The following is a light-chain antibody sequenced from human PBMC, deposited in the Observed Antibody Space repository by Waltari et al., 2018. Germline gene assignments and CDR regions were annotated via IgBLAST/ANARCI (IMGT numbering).Light chain of an antibody. J-gene: IGKJ1*01. CDR1: QSIGIY. CDR2: HAS. CDR3: QNYERLPAM. Sequence: EIVLTQSPGTLSLSPGERATLSCRASQSIGIYLAWYQQRPGQAPRLLINHASNRATGIPDRFSGSGSGTDFSLTISRLEPEDFAVYYCQNYERLPAMFGQGPGWKSN. V-gene: IGKV3-20*01.